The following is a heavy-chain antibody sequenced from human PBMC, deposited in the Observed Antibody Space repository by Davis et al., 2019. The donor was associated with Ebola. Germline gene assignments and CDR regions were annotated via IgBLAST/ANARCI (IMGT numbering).Heavy chain of an antibody. V-gene: IGHV1-2*04. CDR3: AREVLTQQLVRGAFDI. CDR2: INPNSGGT. D-gene: IGHD6-13*01. Sequence: ASLVNVSDMASGYTFTGYEIHWVRQAPEQGLEWMGWINPNSGGTNYAQKFQGWVTMTRDTSISTAYMELSRLRSDATAVYYCAREVLTQQLVRGAFDIWGQGTMVTVSS. CDR1: GYTFTGYE. J-gene: IGHJ3*02.